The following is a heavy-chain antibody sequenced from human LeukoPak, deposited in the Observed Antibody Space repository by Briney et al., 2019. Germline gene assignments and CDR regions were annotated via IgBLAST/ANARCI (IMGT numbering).Heavy chain of an antibody. J-gene: IGHJ4*02. CDR3: AKDELLGGATEGPFDY. CDR1: GFTFSSYA. Sequence: GRSLRLSSAASGFTFSSYAMSWVRQAPVKGLDWVSAIIGSSGSTYYADSMKGRFTISRDNSKNTLYLQMNSLRAEDTAVYYCAKDELLGGATEGPFDYWGQGTLVTVSS. V-gene: IGHV3-23*01. D-gene: IGHD3-16*01. CDR2: IIGSSGST.